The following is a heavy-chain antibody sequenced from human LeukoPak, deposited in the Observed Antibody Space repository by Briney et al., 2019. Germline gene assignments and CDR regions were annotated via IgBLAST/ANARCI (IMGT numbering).Heavy chain of an antibody. J-gene: IGHJ4*02. V-gene: IGHV4-39*01. CDR3: ARQGWNYYFDY. CDR2: IYYSGSN. CDR1: GGSISSSSYY. Sequence: PSETLSLTCTVSGGSISSSSYYWGWIRQPPGKGLEWVGSIYYSGSNYYNPSLKSRVTISVDTSKNQFSLKLSSVTAADTAVYYCARQGWNYYFDYWGQGTLVTVSS. D-gene: IGHD1-7*01.